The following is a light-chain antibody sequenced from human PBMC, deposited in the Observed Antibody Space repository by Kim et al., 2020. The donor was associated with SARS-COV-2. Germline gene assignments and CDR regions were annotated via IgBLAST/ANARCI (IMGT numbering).Light chain of an antibody. J-gene: IGKJ5*01. V-gene: IGKV3-15*01. CDR2: GAS. CDR1: QSVSSN. Sequence: SVSPGERATLSCRASQSVSSNLAWYQQKPGQAPRLLIYGASTRANGIPARFSGSGSGTEFTLTISSLQSEDFAVYYCQQYNNWPFFGQGTRLEIK. CDR3: QQYNNWPF.